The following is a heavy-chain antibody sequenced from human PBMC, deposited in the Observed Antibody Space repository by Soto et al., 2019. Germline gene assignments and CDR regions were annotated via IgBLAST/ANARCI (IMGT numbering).Heavy chain of an antibody. CDR1: GGSISSSSYY. V-gene: IGHV4-39*02. Sequence: QLQLQESGPGLVKPSETLSLTCTVSGGSISSSSYYWGWIRQPPGKGLEWIGSIYYSGSTYYNPTLKSRIATSVDPSKNHFSLTLSFVTAADTAVYYGARRVRTVTTAPSDYWGQGTLVTVSS. CDR2: IYYSGST. CDR3: ARRVRTVTTAPSDY. J-gene: IGHJ4*02. D-gene: IGHD4-17*01.